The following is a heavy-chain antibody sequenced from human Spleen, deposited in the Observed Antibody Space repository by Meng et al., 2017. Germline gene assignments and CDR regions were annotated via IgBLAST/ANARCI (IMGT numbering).Heavy chain of an antibody. V-gene: IGHV1-18*01. J-gene: IGHJ4*02. CDR3: ARDPSNSSGRYAYFDY. CDR2: ISCYNGDT. D-gene: IGHD6-19*01. CDR1: GYTFTHHG. Sequence: QVQLVQSGSELKKPGASVKVSCKDSGYTFTHHGISWVRQAPGQGLEWMGWISCYNGDTNYAQKFQGRVTMTTDTSTSTAYMDLRSLRSDDTAVYYCARDPSNSSGRYAYFDYWGQGTLVTVSS.